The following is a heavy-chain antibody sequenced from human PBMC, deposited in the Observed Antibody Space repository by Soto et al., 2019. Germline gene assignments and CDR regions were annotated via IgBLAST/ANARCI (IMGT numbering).Heavy chain of an antibody. CDR3: TSQDSTIFIAVKDYNYNLATDV. Sequence: GDSLQISCKGSGYRFTSYWIVWVRRMHGKGLEWLGTINPGNSQTRYRPAIPGQATNTADNSISTAYPQWSRLKETNTAMYYCTSQDSTIFIAVKDYNYNLATDVWNKGTTVTV. CDR2: INPGNSQT. CDR1: GYRFTSYW. J-gene: IGHJ6*04. V-gene: IGHV5-51*01. D-gene: IGHD6-19*01.